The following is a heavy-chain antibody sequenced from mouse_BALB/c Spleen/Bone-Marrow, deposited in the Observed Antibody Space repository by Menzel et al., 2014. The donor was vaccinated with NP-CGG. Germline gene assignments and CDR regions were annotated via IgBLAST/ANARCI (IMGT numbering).Heavy chain of an antibody. D-gene: IGHD3-2*01. CDR2: INPYNDGT. CDR1: GYTFTSYV. CDR3: ARPRQLGLPYYFDY. V-gene: IGHV1-14*01. J-gene: IGHJ2*01. Sequence: EVKLVESGPELVKPGASVKMSCKASGYTFTSYVMHWVKQKPGQGLEWIGYINPYNDGTKYNEKFKGKATLTSDKSSSTAYMELSSLTSEDSAVYYCARPRQLGLPYYFDYWGQGTTPTVSS.